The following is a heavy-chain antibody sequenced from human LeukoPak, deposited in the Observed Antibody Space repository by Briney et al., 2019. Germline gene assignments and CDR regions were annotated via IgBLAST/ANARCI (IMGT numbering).Heavy chain of an antibody. V-gene: IGHV3-30*04. CDR1: GFTFSSYA. J-gene: IGHJ4*02. Sequence: AGGSLRLSCAASGFTFSSYALHWVRQAPGKGLEWVAVAAYDGSHKYYAESVKGRFTISRDNSKNTLYLQMNSLRAEDTAVYYCARKWGATTGDYWGQGTLVTVSS. CDR2: AAYDGSHK. CDR3: ARKWGATTGDY. D-gene: IGHD1-26*01.